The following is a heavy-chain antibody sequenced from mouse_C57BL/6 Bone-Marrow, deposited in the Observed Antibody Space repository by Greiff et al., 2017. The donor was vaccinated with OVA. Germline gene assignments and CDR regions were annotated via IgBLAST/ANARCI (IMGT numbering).Heavy chain of an antibody. D-gene: IGHD2-14*01. CDR3: ARGSVRRGYYAMDY. V-gene: IGHV1-9*01. CDR2: ILPGSGST. J-gene: IGHJ4*01. Sequence: QVQLQQSGAELARPGASVKLSCKASGYTFTGYWIEWVKQRPGHGLEWIGEILPGSGSTNYNEKFKGKATFTADTSSNTAYMQLSSLTTEDSAIYYCARGSVRRGYYAMDYWGQGTSVTVSS. CDR1: GYTFTGYW.